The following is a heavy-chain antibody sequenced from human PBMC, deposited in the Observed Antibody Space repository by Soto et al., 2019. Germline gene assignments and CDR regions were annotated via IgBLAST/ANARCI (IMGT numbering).Heavy chain of an antibody. Sequence: GASVKVSCKASGYTYTTYGITWVRQAPGQGLEWMGWISAFNAYTTYAQKFQGRVTMTTDTSTSTAYMELRGLRSDDTAVYYCARDRPYSSSSSVRFDPWGQGTLVTVSS. CDR2: ISAFNAYT. CDR1: GYTYTTYG. J-gene: IGHJ5*02. V-gene: IGHV1-18*04. D-gene: IGHD6-13*01. CDR3: ARDRPYSSSSSVRFDP.